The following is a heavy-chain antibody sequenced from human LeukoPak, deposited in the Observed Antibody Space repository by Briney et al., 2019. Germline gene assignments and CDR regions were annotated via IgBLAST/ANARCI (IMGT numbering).Heavy chain of an antibody. D-gene: IGHD3-3*01. CDR1: GFTFSSYG. CDR3: ARVPERPYYDFWSAYEYYFDY. Sequence: GGSLRLSCAASGFTFSSYGMHWVRQAPGKGLEWVAVISYDGSNKYYADSVKGRFTISRDNSKNTLYLQMNSLRAEDTAVYYCARVPERPYYDFWSAYEYYFDYWGQGTLVTVSS. J-gene: IGHJ4*02. CDR2: ISYDGSNK. V-gene: IGHV3-30*03.